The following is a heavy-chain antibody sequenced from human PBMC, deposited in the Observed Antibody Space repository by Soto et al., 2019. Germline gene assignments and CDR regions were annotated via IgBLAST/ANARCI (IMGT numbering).Heavy chain of an antibody. Sequence: QVHLVQSGVEVKKPGASVKVSCKASGYSFSTYGISWVRQAPGQGLEWMGWISGLNGNSNYAQNLQRRVTMTTDTSTSTAYVELRSLVSADTARYYCARDLAGEDGAGYSHYWGQGTLVTVS. CDR3: ARDLAGEDGAGYSHY. CDR2: ISGLNGNS. D-gene: IGHD3-10*01. J-gene: IGHJ4*02. CDR1: GYSFSTYG. V-gene: IGHV1-18*01.